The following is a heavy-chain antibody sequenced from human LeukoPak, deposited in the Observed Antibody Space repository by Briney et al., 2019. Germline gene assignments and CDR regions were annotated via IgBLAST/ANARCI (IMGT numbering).Heavy chain of an antibody. CDR2: INPNNGGT. V-gene: IGHV1-2*02. Sequence: ASVKDSCKASGCTFTGYCIHRVRQAPGQELECVGWINPNNGGTNYVQKFQGRVTMTRDTSLTTTYMDLSRLRSDDTAVYYSARALRSGSYYEVDYWGQGTLVTVSS. J-gene: IGHJ4*02. D-gene: IGHD1-26*01. CDR1: GCTFTGYC. CDR3: ARALRSGSYYEVDY.